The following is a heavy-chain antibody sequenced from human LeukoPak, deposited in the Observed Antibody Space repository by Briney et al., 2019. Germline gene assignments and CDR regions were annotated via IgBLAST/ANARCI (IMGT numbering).Heavy chain of an antibody. V-gene: IGHV1-69*05. D-gene: IGHD6-6*01. CDR2: IFPIFGTA. CDR1: GGTFSSYA. CDR3: ARGRGSSGHYYMDV. J-gene: IGHJ6*03. Sequence: SVKVSCKASGGTFSSYANSWVRQAPGQGLEWMGGIFPIFGTANYAQKFQGRVTITTDESTSTAYMELSSLRSEDTAVYYCARGRGSSGHYYMDVWGKGTTVTVSS.